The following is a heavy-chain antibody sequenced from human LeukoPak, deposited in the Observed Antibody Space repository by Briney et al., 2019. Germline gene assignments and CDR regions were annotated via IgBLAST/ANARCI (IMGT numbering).Heavy chain of an antibody. V-gene: IGHV3-9*01. J-gene: IGHJ4*02. CDR3: AKLLSAAEPGDY. CDR1: GFTFDDYA. CDR2: INRNSDII. Sequence: PGRSLRLSCAASGFTFDDYAMHWVRQAPGKGLEWVSGINRNSDIIGYADSVKGRFTISRDNAKNSLYLQMNSLRAEDTAVYYCAKLLSAAEPGDYWGQGTLVTVSS. D-gene: IGHD6-13*01.